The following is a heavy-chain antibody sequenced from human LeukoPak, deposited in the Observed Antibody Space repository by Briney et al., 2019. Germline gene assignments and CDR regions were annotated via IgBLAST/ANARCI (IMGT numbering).Heavy chain of an antibody. V-gene: IGHV4-30-4*08. D-gene: IGHD2-2*01. J-gene: IGHJ4*02. CDR3: ARVSLDSGRAPCSSTSCYPSYFDY. CDR2: IHYSGST. Sequence: TLSLTCTVSGVSISSGDYYWSWIRQPPGTGLEWIGYIHYSGSTYYNPSLKSRVTISVDTSKNQFSLKLSSVTAADTAVYYCARVSLDSGRAPCSSTSCYPSYFDYWGQGTLVTVSS. CDR1: GVSISSGDYY.